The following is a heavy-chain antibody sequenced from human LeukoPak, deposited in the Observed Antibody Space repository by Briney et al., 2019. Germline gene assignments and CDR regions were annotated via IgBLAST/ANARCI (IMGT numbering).Heavy chain of an antibody. D-gene: IGHD6-19*01. J-gene: IGHJ4*02. CDR1: GYSFSTYW. V-gene: IGHV5-51*01. CDR3: ARPGYSSGWAYYFDY. CDR2: IYPGDSDT. Sequence: GESLKISCKGSGYSFSTYWIAWVRQMPGKGLEWMGIIYPGDSDTRYSPSFQGQVTISADKSISTAYLQWSSLKASDTAMYYCARPGYSSGWAYYFDYWGQGTLVTVSS.